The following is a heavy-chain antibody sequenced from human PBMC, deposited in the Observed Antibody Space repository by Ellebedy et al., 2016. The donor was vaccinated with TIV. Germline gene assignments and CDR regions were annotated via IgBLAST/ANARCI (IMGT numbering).Heavy chain of an antibody. Sequence: ASVKVSCKASGYNFITFDINWVRQAPGQGLEWMGWMNPNSGYTAYAQKFQGSLTMTRSTSISTAYMALTGRRSDDTAVYYCAKGAIWFGAFGMDVWGHGTAVTVSS. V-gene: IGHV1-8*01. CDR1: GYNFITFD. CDR2: MNPNSGYT. D-gene: IGHD3-10*01. J-gene: IGHJ6*02. CDR3: AKGAIWFGAFGMDV.